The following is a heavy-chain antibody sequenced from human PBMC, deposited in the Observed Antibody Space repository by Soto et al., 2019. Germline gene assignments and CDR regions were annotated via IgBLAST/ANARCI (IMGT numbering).Heavy chain of an antibody. J-gene: IGHJ4*02. V-gene: IGHV3-21*01. CDR2: ISSSSSYI. CDR1: GFTFSSYS. D-gene: IGHD3-3*01. CDR3: ARDSLTIFGVAPGTDY. Sequence: PGGSLRLSCAASGFTFSSYSMNWVRQAPGKGLEWVSSISSSSSYIYYADSVKGRFTISRDNAKNSLYLQMNSLRAEDTAVYYCARDSLTIFGVAPGTDYWGQGTLVTVSS.